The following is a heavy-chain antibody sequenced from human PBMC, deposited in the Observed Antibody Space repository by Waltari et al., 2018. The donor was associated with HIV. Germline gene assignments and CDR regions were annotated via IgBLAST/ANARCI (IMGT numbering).Heavy chain of an antibody. CDR1: GGSITSGGYY. Sequence: QVQLQETGPGLVKPSQTLSLTCTVSGGSITSGGYYWSWIRQHPGKGLEWIGYIYYSGSTYYNPSLKSRVTISVDTSNNQFSLKLSSVTAADTAVYYCAGRYCSGGSCYSSDYYGMDVWGQGTTVTVSS. D-gene: IGHD2-15*01. CDR3: AGRYCSGGSCYSSDYYGMDV. J-gene: IGHJ6*02. V-gene: IGHV4-31*03. CDR2: IYYSGST.